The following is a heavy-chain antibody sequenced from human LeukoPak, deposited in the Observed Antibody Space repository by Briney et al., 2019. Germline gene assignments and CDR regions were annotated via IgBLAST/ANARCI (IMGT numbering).Heavy chain of an antibody. CDR2: ISSSSSYI. J-gene: IGHJ6*04. CDR3: FFEQEAAYEMDV. V-gene: IGHV3-21*01. Sequence: GGSLRLSCAASGFTFSSYSMNWFRQAPGKGLEWVSSISSSSSYIYYADSVKGRFTISRDNAKNSLYLQMNSLRAEDTAVYYFFFEQEAAYEMDVWGKGTTVTVSS. CDR1: GFTFSSYS. D-gene: IGHD3-3*01.